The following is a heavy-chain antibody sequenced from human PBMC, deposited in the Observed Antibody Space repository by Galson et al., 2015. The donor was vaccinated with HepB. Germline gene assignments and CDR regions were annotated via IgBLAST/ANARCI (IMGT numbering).Heavy chain of an antibody. CDR2: IRSKANSYAT. Sequence: SLRLSCAASGFTFSGSAMHWVRQASGKGLEWIGRIRSKANSYATAYAASVKGRFTISRDDSKNTAYLQMNSLKTEDTAVYYCTRHSPDYYGSGSLGIYGMDVWGQGTTVTVSS. D-gene: IGHD3-10*01. J-gene: IGHJ6*02. CDR1: GFTFSGSA. CDR3: TRHSPDYYGSGSLGIYGMDV. V-gene: IGHV3-73*01.